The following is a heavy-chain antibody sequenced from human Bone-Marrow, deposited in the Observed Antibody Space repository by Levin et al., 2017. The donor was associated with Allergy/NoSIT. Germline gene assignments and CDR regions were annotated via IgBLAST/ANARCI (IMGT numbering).Heavy chain of an antibody. CDR3: VGPRSGYDDYFFDL. Sequence: SQTLSLTCTVSGGSISSYYWTWIRQTPEKGLEWIGYILYSGTTNYNPSLTSRVTMSLDTSKNQFSLKLSSVTAADTAVYYCVGPRSGYDDYFFDLWGRGTLVTVSS. J-gene: IGHJ2*01. D-gene: IGHD5-12*01. CDR1: GGSISSYY. CDR2: ILYSGTT. V-gene: IGHV4-59*01.